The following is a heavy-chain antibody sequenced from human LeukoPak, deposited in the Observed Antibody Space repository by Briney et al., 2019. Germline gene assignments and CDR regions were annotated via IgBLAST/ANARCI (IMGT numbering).Heavy chain of an antibody. V-gene: IGHV3-74*01. CDR3: ARDWAWGGFDH. D-gene: IGHD3-16*01. CDR2: IRTDGGAK. CDR1: GFSFSSYW. Sequence: GGSLSLSCEGSGFSFSSYWMHWVRQAPGKGRAWVSRIRTDGGAKYYADSVKGRVTVSRDNARNNLYLQMASLRVDDPAVYYCARDWAWGGFDHWGQGTLVTASS. J-gene: IGHJ4*02.